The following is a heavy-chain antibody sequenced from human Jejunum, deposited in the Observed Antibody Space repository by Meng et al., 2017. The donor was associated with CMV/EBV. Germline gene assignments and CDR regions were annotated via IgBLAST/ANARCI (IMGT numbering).Heavy chain of an antibody. V-gene: IGHV4-39*07. CDR3: TADSNIKWSYF. J-gene: IGHJ4*02. D-gene: IGHD2-15*01. CDR1: GGSISSSNYY. CDR2: ISYRGTT. Sequence: QLQLQESGPGLVKPSDTLSLTCTVSGGSISSSNYYWDWIRQPPGKGLEWIGSISYRGTTYYSPSLKSRITISLDTSNNQFSLRLTSVTAADSAVYYRTADSNIKWSYFWGQGTLVTVSS.